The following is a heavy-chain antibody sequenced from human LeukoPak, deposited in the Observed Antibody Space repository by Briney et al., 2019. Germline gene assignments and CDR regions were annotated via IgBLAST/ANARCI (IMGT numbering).Heavy chain of an antibody. J-gene: IGHJ4*02. V-gene: IGHV3-23*01. CDR3: AKGTGKQASGLYYFDY. CDR2: ISGSGGST. D-gene: IGHD1/OR15-1a*01. Sequence: GGSLRLSRVASGFTFSSFAMSWVRQAPGKGLEWVSSISGSGGSTYYADSVKGRFTISRDNSKNTLNLQMSSLTTEDTAVYYCAKGTGKQASGLYYFDYWGQGTLVTVSS. CDR1: GFTFSSFA.